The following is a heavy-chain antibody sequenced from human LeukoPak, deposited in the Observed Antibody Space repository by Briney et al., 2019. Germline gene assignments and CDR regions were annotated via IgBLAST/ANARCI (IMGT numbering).Heavy chain of an antibody. CDR3: ATAMATGGIDFDY. J-gene: IGHJ4*02. CDR2: IIPIFGTA. Sequence: GASVKVSCKASGGNFNTYAISWVRRAPGQGLEWMGGIIPIFGTANYAQKFQGRVTITADKSTSTAYMELSSLRSEDTAVYYCATAMATGGIDFDYWGQGTLVTVSS. V-gene: IGHV1-69*06. CDR1: GGNFNTYA. D-gene: IGHD5-24*01.